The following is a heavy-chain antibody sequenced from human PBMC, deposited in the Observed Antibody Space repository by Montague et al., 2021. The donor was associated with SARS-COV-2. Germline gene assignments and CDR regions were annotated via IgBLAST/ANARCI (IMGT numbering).Heavy chain of an antibody. Sequence: SETLSLTCTVPGGSISTYYWNWIRQFPGKGLEWIGYIDYSGSTNYNPSLQSRVIISVGRSKIQFSLKLNSVTAADTAIYYCARLPYDNSYGMDVWGQGTTVTVSS. D-gene: IGHD3-9*01. CDR2: IDYSGST. CDR3: ARLPYDNSYGMDV. J-gene: IGHJ6*02. V-gene: IGHV4-59*01. CDR1: GGSISTYY.